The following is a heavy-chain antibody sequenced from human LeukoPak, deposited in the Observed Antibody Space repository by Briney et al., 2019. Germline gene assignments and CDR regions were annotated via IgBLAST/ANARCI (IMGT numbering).Heavy chain of an antibody. CDR1: DFIFTKYW. V-gene: IGHV3-7*01. CDR2: IREDGNKD. J-gene: IGHJ4*02. Sequence: GGSLRLSCLGSDFIFTKYWMTWVRQAPGKGLEWVANIREDGNKDNYIDSVRGRFSISRDNAKNSLYLQMNSLRAEDTAVYYCARDEVGGPLKYWGQGILVTVSS. CDR3: ARDEVGGPLKY. D-gene: IGHD1-26*01.